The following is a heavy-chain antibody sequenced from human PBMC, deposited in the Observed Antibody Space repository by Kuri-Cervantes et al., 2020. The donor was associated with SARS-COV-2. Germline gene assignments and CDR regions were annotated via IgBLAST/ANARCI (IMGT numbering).Heavy chain of an antibody. CDR2: INPNSGGT. CDR3: ASQLGGGASEYYFDY. J-gene: IGHJ4*02. V-gene: IGHV1-2*06. D-gene: IGHD2-21*01. CDR1: GYTFTGYY. Sequence: ASVKVSCKASGYTFTGYYMHWVRQAPGQGLEWMGRINPNSGGTNYAQKFQGRVTMTRDTSISKAYMELSRLRSDDTAVYYCASQLGGGASEYYFDYWGQGTLVTVSS.